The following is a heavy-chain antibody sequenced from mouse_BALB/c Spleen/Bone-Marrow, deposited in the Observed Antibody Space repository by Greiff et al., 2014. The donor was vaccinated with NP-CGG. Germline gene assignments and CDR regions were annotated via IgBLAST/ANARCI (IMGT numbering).Heavy chain of an antibody. CDR3: ASYHSSGYAMDY. CDR1: GYSFTDYN. V-gene: IGHV1S135*01. J-gene: IGHJ4*01. Sequence: VHVKQSGPELVKPGASVKVSCKASGYSFTDYNMYWVKQSHGKSLEWIGYLDPYNGGTSYNQKFKGKATLTVDKSSSTAFMHLNSLTSEDSAVYYCASYHSSGYAMDYWGQGTSVTVSS. CDR2: LDPYNGGT. D-gene: IGHD3-1*01.